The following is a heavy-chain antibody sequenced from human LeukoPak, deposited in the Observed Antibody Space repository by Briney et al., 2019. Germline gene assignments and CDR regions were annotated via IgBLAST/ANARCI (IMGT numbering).Heavy chain of an antibody. D-gene: IGHD7-27*01. V-gene: IGHV1-69*04. J-gene: IGHJ4*02. CDR2: IIPILGIA. CDR1: GGTFSSYA. Sequence: VASVKVSCKASGGTFSSYAISWVRQAPGQGLEWMGRIIPILGIANYAQKFQGRVTITADKSTSTAYMELSSLRSEDTAVYYCARGRLGNVPDYWGQGTLVTVSS. CDR3: ARGRLGNVPDY.